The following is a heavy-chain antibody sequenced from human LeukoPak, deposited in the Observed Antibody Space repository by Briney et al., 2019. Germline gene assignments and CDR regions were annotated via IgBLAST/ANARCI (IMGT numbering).Heavy chain of an antibody. CDR2: IKSKTDGGTT. V-gene: IGHV3-15*01. Sequence: GGSLRLSCAASGFTFSNAWMNWVRQAPGKGLEWVGRIKSKTDGGTTDYAAPVKGRFTISGDDSKNTLYLQMNSLKTEDTDVYYCATRLIAAAGFDYWGRGTLVTVSS. D-gene: IGHD6-13*01. CDR1: GFTFSNAW. J-gene: IGHJ4*02. CDR3: ATRLIAAAGFDY.